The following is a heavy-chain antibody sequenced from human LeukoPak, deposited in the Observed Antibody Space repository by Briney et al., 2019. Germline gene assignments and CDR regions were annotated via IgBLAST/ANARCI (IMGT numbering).Heavy chain of an antibody. J-gene: IGHJ4*02. CDR1: GGSISSGGYY. D-gene: IGHD1/OR15-1a*01. V-gene: IGHV4-30-2*01. Sequence: SQTLSLTCTVSGGSISSGGYYWSWIRQPPGKGLEWIGEINHSGSTNYNPSLKSRVTISVDTSKNQFSLKLSSVTAADTAVYYCARTRNTRTKINFDYWGQGTLVTVSS. CDR2: INHSGST. CDR3: ARTRNTRTKINFDY.